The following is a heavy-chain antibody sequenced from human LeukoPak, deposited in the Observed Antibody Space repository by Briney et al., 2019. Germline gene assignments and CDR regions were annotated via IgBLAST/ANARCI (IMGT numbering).Heavy chain of an antibody. CDR3: AKGGVRSSSWIDY. D-gene: IGHD6-13*01. J-gene: IGHJ4*02. V-gene: IGHV3-21*01. CDR1: GFTFSSYA. Sequence: GGSLRLSCTTSGFTFSSYALNWVRQAPGKGLEWVSSISSSSSYISYADSVKGRFTISRDNAKNSLYLQMNSLRAEDTAVYYCAKGGVRSSSWIDYWGQGTLVTVSS. CDR2: ISSSSSYI.